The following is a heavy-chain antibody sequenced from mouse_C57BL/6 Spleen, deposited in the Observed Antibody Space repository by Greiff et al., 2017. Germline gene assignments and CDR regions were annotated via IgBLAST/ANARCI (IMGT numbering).Heavy chain of an antibody. Sequence: EVKLMESEGGLVQPGSSMKLSCTASGFTFSDYYMAWVRQVPEKGLEWVANINYDGSSTYYLDSLKSRFIISRDNAKNILYLQMSSLKSEDTATYYCARDRYYYGSRWYFDYWGQGTTLTVSS. J-gene: IGHJ2*01. CDR3: ARDRYYYGSRWYFDY. V-gene: IGHV5-16*01. D-gene: IGHD1-1*01. CDR1: GFTFSDYY. CDR2: INYDGSST.